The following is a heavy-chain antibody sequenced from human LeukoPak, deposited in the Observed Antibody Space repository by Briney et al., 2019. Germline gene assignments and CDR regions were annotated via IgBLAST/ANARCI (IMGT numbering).Heavy chain of an antibody. J-gene: IGHJ4*02. Sequence: SVKVSCKASGGTFSSYAISWVRQAPGQGIEWMGGIIPIFGTANYAQKFQGRVTITADESTSTAYMELSSLRSEDTAVYYCAREGNITIFGVVRPFDYWGQGTLVTVSS. CDR3: AREGNITIFGVVRPFDY. V-gene: IGHV1-69*01. CDR2: IIPIFGTA. D-gene: IGHD3-3*01. CDR1: GGTFSSYA.